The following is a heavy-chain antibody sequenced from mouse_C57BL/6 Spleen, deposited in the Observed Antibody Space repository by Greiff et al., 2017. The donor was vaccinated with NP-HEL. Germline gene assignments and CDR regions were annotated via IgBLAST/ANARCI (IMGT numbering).Heavy chain of an antibody. V-gene: IGHV1-59*01. D-gene: IGHD1-1*01. CDR1: GYTFTSYW. J-gene: IGHJ2*01. CDR3: ARLGSYYGSSYDY. CDR2: IDPSDSYT. Sequence: QVQLQQSGAELVRPGTSVKLSCKASGYTFTSYWMHWVKQRPGQGLEWIGVIDPSDSYTNYNQKFKGKATLTVDTSSSTAYMQLSSLTSEDSAVYYCARLGSYYGSSYDYWGQGTTLTVSS.